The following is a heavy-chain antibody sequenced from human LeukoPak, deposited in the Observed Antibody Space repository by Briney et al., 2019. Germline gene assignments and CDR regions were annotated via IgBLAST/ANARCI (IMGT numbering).Heavy chain of an antibody. CDR2: ISSSSSYI. CDR3: ARLAGDYALTYFDY. V-gene: IGHV3-21*01. D-gene: IGHD4-17*01. J-gene: IGHJ4*02. Sequence: GGSLRLSCAASGFTFSSYSMNWVRQAPGKGLEWVSSISSSSSYIYYADSVKGRLTISRDNAKNSLYLQMNSLRAEDTAVYYCARLAGDYALTYFDYWGQGTLVTVSS. CDR1: GFTFSSYS.